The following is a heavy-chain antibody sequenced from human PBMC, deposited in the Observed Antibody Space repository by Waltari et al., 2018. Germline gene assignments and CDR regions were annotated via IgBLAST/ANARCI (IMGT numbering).Heavy chain of an antibody. CDR2: IKQDGSEK. Sequence: EVQLVESGGGLVQPGGSLRLSCAASGFTFSSYWMSWVRHAPGKGLEWVANIKQDGSEKDYVDSVKGRFTSFRDNAKNSLYLQRNSLRAEDTAVYYCARAAAGTPYYFDYWGQGTLVTVAS. J-gene: IGHJ4*02. D-gene: IGHD6-13*01. CDR3: ARAAAGTPYYFDY. V-gene: IGHV3-7*01. CDR1: GFTFSSYW.